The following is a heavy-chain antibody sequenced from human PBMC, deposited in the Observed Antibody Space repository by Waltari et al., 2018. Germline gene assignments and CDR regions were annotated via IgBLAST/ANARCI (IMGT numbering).Heavy chain of an antibody. D-gene: IGHD5-12*01. V-gene: IGHV4-39*07. CDR2: IYYSGST. J-gene: IGHJ6*02. CDR1: GGSISSSSYY. CDR3: ARDAWLLNEYYYGMDV. Sequence: QLQLQESGPGLVKPSETLSLTCTVSGGSISSSSYYWGWLRQPPGKGLEWIGSIYYSGSTYYNPSLKSRVTISVDTSKNQFSLKLSSVTAADTAVYYCARDAWLLNEYYYGMDVWGQGTTVTVSS.